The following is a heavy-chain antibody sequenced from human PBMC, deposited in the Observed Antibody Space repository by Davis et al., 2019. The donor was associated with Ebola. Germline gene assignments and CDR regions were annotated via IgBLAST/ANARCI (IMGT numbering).Heavy chain of an antibody. Sequence: GGSLRLSCAASGFTFSSHWMNWVRQAPGKGLEWVANIKQDGSEKYYVDSVKGRFTISRDNSKNTLYLQMNSLRVEDTATYYCVKRTSGSSGWDYWGQGTLVTVSS. D-gene: IGHD6-6*01. CDR2: IKQDGSEK. V-gene: IGHV3-7*01. CDR3: VKRTSGSSGWDY. CDR1: GFTFSSHW. J-gene: IGHJ4*02.